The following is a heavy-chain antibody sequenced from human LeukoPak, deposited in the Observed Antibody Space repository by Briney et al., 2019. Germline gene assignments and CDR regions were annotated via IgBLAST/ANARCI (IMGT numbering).Heavy chain of an antibody. CDR2: INPNSGGT. CDR3: ARARRGAKVVDY. J-gene: IGHJ4*02. CDR1: GYTFTGYY. V-gene: IGHV1-2*02. Sequence: ASVKVSCKASGYTFTGYYMHWVRQAPGQGLEWMGWINPNSGGTNYAQKFQGRVTMTRDTSISTAYMELSGLRSDDTAVYYCARARRGAKVVDYWGQGTLVTVPS. D-gene: IGHD1-26*01.